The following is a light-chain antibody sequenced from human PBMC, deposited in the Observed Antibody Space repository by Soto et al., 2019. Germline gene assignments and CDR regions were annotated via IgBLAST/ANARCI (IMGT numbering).Light chain of an antibody. CDR1: SSDVGSYNL. J-gene: IGLJ3*02. CDR3: CSYAGSNIWV. Sequence: QPVLTQPASVSGSPGQSITISCTGTSSDVGSYNLVSWYQQHPGKTPKLMIYEASKRPSGVSNRFSGSRSGNTASLTIFGLQAEDEADYYCCSYAGSNIWVFGGGTKVTVL. CDR2: EAS. V-gene: IGLV2-23*01.